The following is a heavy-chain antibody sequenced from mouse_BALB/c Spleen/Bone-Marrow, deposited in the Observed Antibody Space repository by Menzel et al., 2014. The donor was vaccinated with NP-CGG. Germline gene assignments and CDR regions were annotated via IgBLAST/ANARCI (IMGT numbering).Heavy chain of an antibody. J-gene: IGHJ2*01. CDR1: GFSLTSYG. CDR2: IWAGGST. D-gene: IGHD2-14*01. CDR3: ARVMRYESYVDY. V-gene: IGHV2-9*02. Sequence: VKLVESGPGLVAPSQSLSITCTVSGFSLTSYGVHWVRPPPGKGLEWLGVIWAGGSTNYNSALMSRLSISKDNSKSQVFLRMNSLQTDDTAMYYCARVMRYESYVDYWGQGTTLTVSS.